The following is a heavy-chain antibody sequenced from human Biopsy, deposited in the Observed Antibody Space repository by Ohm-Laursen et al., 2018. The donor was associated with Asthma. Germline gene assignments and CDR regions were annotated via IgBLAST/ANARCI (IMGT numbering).Heavy chain of an antibody. CDR3: ARAYGGNFFSGGFDI. D-gene: IGHD4-23*01. J-gene: IGHJ3*02. Sequence: SLRLSCAASGFTVSGNGMSWVRQPPGKGLEWVSVIYRGSGTFYADSVKGRVTISRDISKNTMSLQMNSLRADDTAVYYCARAYGGNFFSGGFDIWGQGTMVTVSS. V-gene: IGHV3-53*01. CDR1: GFTVSGNG. CDR2: IYRGSGT.